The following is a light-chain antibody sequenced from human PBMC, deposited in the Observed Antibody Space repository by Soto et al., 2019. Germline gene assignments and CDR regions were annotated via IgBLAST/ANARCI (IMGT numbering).Light chain of an antibody. Sequence: DIQMTQSPSTLSASVGDRVNITCRASQSISALLAWYQQKPGKAPKILIYDASSLESGVPSRFSGSGSGTEFPLTISSLQPDDFAIYYCQQYKNYYPTFGQVTRVEIK. CDR1: QSISAL. CDR2: DAS. J-gene: IGKJ1*01. CDR3: QQYKNYYPT. V-gene: IGKV1-5*01.